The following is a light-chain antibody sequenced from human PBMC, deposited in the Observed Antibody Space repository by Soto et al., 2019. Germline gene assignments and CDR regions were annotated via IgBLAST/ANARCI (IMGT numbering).Light chain of an antibody. Sequence: EIVLTQSPGTLSLSPGERATLSCRASQRVSSSYLAWYQQKPGLAPRLLSYGASSRATGVPDRFSGSGSGTDFTLTISRLEAEDFAVYYCQQYGSSPMVTFGQGKRLEIK. J-gene: IGKJ5*01. CDR1: QRVSSSY. CDR3: QQYGSSPMVT. V-gene: IGKV3-20*01. CDR2: GAS.